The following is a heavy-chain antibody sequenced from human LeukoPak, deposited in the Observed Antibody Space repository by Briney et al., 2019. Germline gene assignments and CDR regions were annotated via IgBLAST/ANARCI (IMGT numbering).Heavy chain of an antibody. CDR3: AKDLHLDRPGGIAVAGTHY. Sequence: GGSLRLSCAASGFTFSSFAMSWVRQAPGKGLEWVSAISGSGGSTYYADSVKGRFTISRDNSKNTLYLQMNSLRAEDTAVYYCAKDLHLDRPGGIAVAGTHYWGQGTLVTVSS. CDR1: GFTFSSFA. V-gene: IGHV3-23*01. J-gene: IGHJ4*02. D-gene: IGHD6-19*01. CDR2: ISGSGGST.